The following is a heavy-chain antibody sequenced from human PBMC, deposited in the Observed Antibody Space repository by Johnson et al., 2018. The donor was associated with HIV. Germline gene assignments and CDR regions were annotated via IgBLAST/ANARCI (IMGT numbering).Heavy chain of an antibody. J-gene: IGHJ3*02. CDR2: ISYDGSNK. CDR1: GFTFSSYA. D-gene: IGHD1-26*01. Sequence: QMQLVESGGGVVQPGRSLRLSCAASGFTFSSYAMHWVRQAPGKGLEWVAVISYDGSNKYYADSVEGRFTISRDNSKNTLYLQMNSLRAEDTAVYYCAHSVGATDDAFDIWGQGTMVTVSS. V-gene: IGHV3-30*04. CDR3: AHSVGATDDAFDI.